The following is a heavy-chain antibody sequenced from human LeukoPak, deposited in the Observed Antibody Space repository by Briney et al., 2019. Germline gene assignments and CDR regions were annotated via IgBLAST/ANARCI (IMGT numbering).Heavy chain of an antibody. CDR1: GGSISSGGYY. Sequence: PSETLSLTCTVSGGSISSGGYYWSWIRQPPGKGLEWIGYIYHSGSTYYNPSLKSRVTISVDRSKNQFSLKLSSVTAADTAVYYCARRTTSSSSNPFDYWGQGTLVTVSS. CDR2: IYHSGST. V-gene: IGHV4-30-2*01. J-gene: IGHJ4*02. D-gene: IGHD6-6*01. CDR3: ARRTTSSSSNPFDY.